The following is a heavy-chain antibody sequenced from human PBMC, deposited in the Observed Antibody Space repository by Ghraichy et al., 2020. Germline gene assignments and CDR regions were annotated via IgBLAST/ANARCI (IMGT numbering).Heavy chain of an antibody. Sequence: GGSLRLSCAASGFTFSSYEMNWVRQAPGKGLEWVSYISGRDTVYYADSVKGRFTISRDNTKNSLYLQMDSLRVEDTALYYCAREEDGDYGYIDYWGQGTLVTVSS. CDR1: GFTFSSYE. V-gene: IGHV3-48*03. CDR3: AREEDGDYGYIDY. D-gene: IGHD4-17*01. CDR2: ISGRDTV. J-gene: IGHJ4*02.